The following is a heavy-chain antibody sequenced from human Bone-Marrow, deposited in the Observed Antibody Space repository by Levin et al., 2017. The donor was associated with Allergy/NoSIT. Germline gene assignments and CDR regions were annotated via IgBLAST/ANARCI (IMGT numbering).Heavy chain of an antibody. CDR2: IHDSGNT. J-gene: IGHJ5*02. Sequence: SETLSLTCSVSGGSIITYFWHWIRQTPGKGLEWIGYIHDSGNTDYSPSLKSRVTIPLDTSQNQFSLTLRSLTAADPAVYFCAGSCAPPGDSDASFTSWGQGTLVSVS. V-gene: IGHV4-59*12. CDR1: GGSIITYF. D-gene: IGHD2-21*02. CDR3: AGSCAPPGDSDASFTS.